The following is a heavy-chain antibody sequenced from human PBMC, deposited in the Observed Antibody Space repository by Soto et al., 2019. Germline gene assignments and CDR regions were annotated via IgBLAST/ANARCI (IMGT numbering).Heavy chain of an antibody. Sequence: ASVKVSCKSSGYTFTKFDINWVRQATGQGLEWMGWMNPNSGNTGYAQKLQGRVTMTRNTSITTAYMELSTLRSEDTAVYYCVRGDYGDYSHWFDPWGQGSLVTISS. J-gene: IGHJ5*02. CDR1: GYTFTKFD. CDR3: VRGDYGDYSHWFDP. CDR2: MNPNSGNT. D-gene: IGHD4-17*01. V-gene: IGHV1-8*01.